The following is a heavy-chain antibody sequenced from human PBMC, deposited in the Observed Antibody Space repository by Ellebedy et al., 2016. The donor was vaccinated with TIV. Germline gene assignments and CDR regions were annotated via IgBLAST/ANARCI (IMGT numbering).Heavy chain of an antibody. Sequence: ASVKVSXXASGYTFTNYGLTWVRQAPGQGLEWMGWISAYNGNANYAPKFQGRVTMTTDTSASTAYMELRSLRSDDTAVYYCARDRGSFEQWLVTDYYYGMDVWGQGTTVTVSS. CDR3: ARDRGSFEQWLVTDYYYGMDV. V-gene: IGHV1-18*01. J-gene: IGHJ6*02. CDR1: GYTFTNYG. CDR2: ISAYNGNA. D-gene: IGHD6-19*01.